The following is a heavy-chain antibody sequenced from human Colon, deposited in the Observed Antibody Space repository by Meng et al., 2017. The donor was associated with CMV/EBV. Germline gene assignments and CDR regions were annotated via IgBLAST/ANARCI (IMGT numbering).Heavy chain of an antibody. J-gene: IGHJ4*02. V-gene: IGHV4-34*01. CDR2: INHSGST. CDR3: ARGGYPRGRSPIDY. Sequence: GSLRLSCAVYGGSSSGYYWSWIRQPPGKGLEWIGEINHSGSTNYNPSLKSRVTISVDTSKNQFSLKLSSVTAADTAVYYCARGGYPRGRSPIDYWGQGTLVTVSS. CDR1: GGSSSGYY. D-gene: IGHD1-1*01.